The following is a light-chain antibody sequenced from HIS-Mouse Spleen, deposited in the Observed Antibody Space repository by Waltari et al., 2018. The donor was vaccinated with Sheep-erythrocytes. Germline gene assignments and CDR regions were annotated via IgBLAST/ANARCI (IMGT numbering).Light chain of an antibody. J-gene: IGKJ4*01. CDR1: QSISSY. CDR2: AAS. Sequence: DIQMTQSPSSLSAPVGDRVTITCRASQSISSYLHWYQQKPGKAPKLLIYAASSLQSGVPSRFSGSGSVTDFTLTISSLQPEYFATYYCQQSYSTPPLTFGGGTKVEIK. V-gene: IGKV1-39*01. CDR3: QQSYSTPPLT.